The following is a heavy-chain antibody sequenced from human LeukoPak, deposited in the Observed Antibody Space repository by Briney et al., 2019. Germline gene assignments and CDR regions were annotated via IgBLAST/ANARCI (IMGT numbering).Heavy chain of an antibody. V-gene: IGHV3-66*01. CDR2: IYSGGST. CDR3: ARATNYYDSSVAHLDWFDP. CDR1: GFSFSSYW. J-gene: IGHJ5*02. D-gene: IGHD3-22*01. Sequence: GGSLRLSCTASGFSFSSYWMTWVRQAPGKGLEWVSVIYSGGSTYYADSVKGRFTISRDNSKNTLYLQMNSLRAEDTAVYYCARATNYYDSSVAHLDWFDPWGQGTLVTVSS.